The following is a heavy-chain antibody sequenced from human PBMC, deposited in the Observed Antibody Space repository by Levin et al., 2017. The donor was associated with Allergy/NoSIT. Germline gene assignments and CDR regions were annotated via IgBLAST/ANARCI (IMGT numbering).Heavy chain of an antibody. Sequence: PSETLSLTCAASGFTFSSYAMSWVRQAPGKGLEWVSAISGSGGSTYYADSVKGRFTISRDNSKNTLYLQMNSLRAEDTAVYYCAKARGDYAFDYWGQGTLVTVSS. CDR2: ISGSGGST. J-gene: IGHJ4*02. V-gene: IGHV3-23*01. CDR1: GFTFSSYA. CDR3: AKARGDYAFDY. D-gene: IGHD4-17*01.